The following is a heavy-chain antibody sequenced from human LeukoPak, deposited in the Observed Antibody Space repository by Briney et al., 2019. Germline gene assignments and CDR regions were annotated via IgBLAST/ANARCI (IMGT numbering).Heavy chain of an antibody. D-gene: IGHD6-6*01. J-gene: IGHJ4*02. CDR3: ATMLVADSFDY. CDR1: GFTFSNYG. V-gene: IGHV3-30*02. CDR2: IRHDGNNE. Sequence: GGSLRLSCAPSGFTFSNYGIHWVRRAPGKGLEWVAFIRHDGNNEYYADSVKGRFTISRDNSKNTLYLQMDSLRPEDSALYSCATMLVADSFDYWGPETLVTVSS.